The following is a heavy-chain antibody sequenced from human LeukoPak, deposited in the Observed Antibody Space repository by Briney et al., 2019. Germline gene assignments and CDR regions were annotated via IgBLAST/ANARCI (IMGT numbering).Heavy chain of an antibody. Sequence: KSSETLSLTYTVSGGSISSSSYYWGWIRQPPGKGLEWIGSIYYSGSTYYNPSLKSRVTISVDTSKNQLSLKLSSVTAADTAVYYCAHNKGELLFAYYWGQGTLVTVSS. CDR2: IYYSGST. V-gene: IGHV4-39*01. CDR3: AHNKGELLFAYY. CDR1: GGSISSSSYY. D-gene: IGHD1-26*01. J-gene: IGHJ4*02.